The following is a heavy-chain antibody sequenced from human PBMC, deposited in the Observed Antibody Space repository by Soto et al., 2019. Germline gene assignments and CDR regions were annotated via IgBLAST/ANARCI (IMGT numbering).Heavy chain of an antibody. J-gene: IGHJ6*02. Sequence: PGESLKISCKGSGYSFTSYWISWVRQTPGKGLEWMGRIDPSDSYTNYSPSFQGHVTISADKSISTAYLQWSSLKASDTAMYYCARSSYYYDSSGYYSQGVFYYYYYGMDVWGQGTTVTVSS. CDR2: IDPSDSYT. D-gene: IGHD3-22*01. V-gene: IGHV5-10-1*01. CDR3: ARSSYYYDSSGYYSQGVFYYYYYGMDV. CDR1: GYSFTSYW.